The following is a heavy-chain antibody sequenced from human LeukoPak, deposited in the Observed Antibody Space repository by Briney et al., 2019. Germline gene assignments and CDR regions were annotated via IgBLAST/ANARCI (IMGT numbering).Heavy chain of an antibody. CDR1: GFTFSSYW. J-gene: IGHJ3*02. V-gene: IGHV3-7*01. CDR2: IKQDGSEK. Sequence: PGGSLRLSCAASGFTFSSYWMSWVRQAPGKGLEWVANIKQDGSEKYYVDSVKGRFTISRDNAKNSLYLQMNSLRAEDTAVYYCARACPRGGGSCYRLGAFDIWGQGTMVTVSS. D-gene: IGHD2-15*01. CDR3: ARACPRGGGSCYRLGAFDI.